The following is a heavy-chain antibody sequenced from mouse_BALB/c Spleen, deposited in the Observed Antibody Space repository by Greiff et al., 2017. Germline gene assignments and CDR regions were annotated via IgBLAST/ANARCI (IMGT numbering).Heavy chain of an antibody. CDR1: GFSLTSYG. CDR2: IWRGGST. CDR3: AKITTATGYAMDY. Sequence: VQLVESGPSLVQPSQSLSITCTVSGFSLTSYGVHWVRQSPGKGLEWLGVIWRGGSTDYNAAFMSRLSITKDNSKSQVFFKMNSLQADDTAIYYCAKITTATGYAMDYWGQGTSVTVSS. V-gene: IGHV2-5-1*01. D-gene: IGHD1-2*01. J-gene: IGHJ4*01.